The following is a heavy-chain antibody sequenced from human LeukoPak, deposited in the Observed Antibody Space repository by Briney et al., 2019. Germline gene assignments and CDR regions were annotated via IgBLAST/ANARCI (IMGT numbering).Heavy chain of an antibody. Sequence: PSETLSLTCTVSGGSLSSGSYYWSWIRQPAGKGLEWIGRIYTSGSTNYNPSLKSRVTISVDTSKNQFSLKLSSVTAADTAVYYCARVVTEPYCSSTSCYFHSRFDPWGQGTLVTVSS. D-gene: IGHD2-2*01. V-gene: IGHV4-61*02. CDR1: GGSLSSGSYY. CDR3: ARVVTEPYCSSTSCYFHSRFDP. CDR2: IYTSGST. J-gene: IGHJ5*02.